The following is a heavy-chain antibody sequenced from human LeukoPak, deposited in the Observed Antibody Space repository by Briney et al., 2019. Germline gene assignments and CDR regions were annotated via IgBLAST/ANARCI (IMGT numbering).Heavy chain of an antibody. CDR2: IWYDGNNK. D-gene: IGHD6-6*01. V-gene: IGHV3-33*01. Sequence: GGSLRLSCAASGFRFSTYGMPWVRQAPGKGLEWVAVIWYDGNNKYYRDSVKGRFTISRDNSKNTLYLQMNSLRGEDTAVYYCARRGKEYSSSWAFDYWGQGTLVTVSS. J-gene: IGHJ4*02. CDR1: GFRFSTYG. CDR3: ARRGKEYSSSWAFDY.